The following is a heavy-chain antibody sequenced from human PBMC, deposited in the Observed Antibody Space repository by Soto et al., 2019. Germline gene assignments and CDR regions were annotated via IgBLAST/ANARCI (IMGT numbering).Heavy chain of an antibody. CDR3: ARDGSSSSYYYYYGMDV. D-gene: IGHD6-6*01. CDR1: GYTFTGYY. CDR2: INPNSGGT. Sequence: GSVKVSCKASGYTFTGYYMHWVRQAPGQGLEWMGWINPNSGGTNYAQKFQGWVTMTRDTSISTAYMELSRLRSDDTAVYYCARDGSSSSYYYYYGMDVWGQGTTVTVSS. J-gene: IGHJ6*02. V-gene: IGHV1-2*04.